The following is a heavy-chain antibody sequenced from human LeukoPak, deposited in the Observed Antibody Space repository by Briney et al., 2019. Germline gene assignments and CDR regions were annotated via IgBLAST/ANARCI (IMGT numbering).Heavy chain of an antibody. CDR2: IYNGGSP. D-gene: IGHD6-19*01. Sequence: SETLSLTCTVSGGSVRSYSWSWLRQPPGKGLECIGHIYNGGSPTYNPSLMGRLTMSVDTAKNQLSLHLTSVTTADTALYFCARNKGVAARHDYWGQGTLVIVSS. CDR1: GGSVRSYS. CDR3: ARNKGVAARHDY. J-gene: IGHJ4*02. V-gene: IGHV4-59*02.